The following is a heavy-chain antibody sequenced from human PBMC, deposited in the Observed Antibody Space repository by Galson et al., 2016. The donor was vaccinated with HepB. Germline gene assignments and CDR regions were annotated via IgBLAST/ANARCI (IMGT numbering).Heavy chain of an antibody. CDR3: ASYGTNRLLFRAYDI. Sequence: LRLSCAASGFTVTNNYLSWVRQAPGKGLEGVSVLYSGTGTYYADSVKGRFTIPRDNSKNTLYLQMNSLRVEDTAVYYCASYGTNRLLFRAYDIWGQGTMVTVSS. CDR2: LYSGTGT. V-gene: IGHV3-53*01. CDR1: GFTVTNNY. J-gene: IGHJ3*02. D-gene: IGHD5-12*01.